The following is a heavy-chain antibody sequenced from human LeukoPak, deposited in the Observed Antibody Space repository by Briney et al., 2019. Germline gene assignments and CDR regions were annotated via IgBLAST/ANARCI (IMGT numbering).Heavy chain of an antibody. J-gene: IGHJ6*02. D-gene: IGHD3-3*01. CDR2: MNPNSGNT. V-gene: IGHV1-8*01. Sequence: ASVKVSCKASGYTFTSYDINWVRQATGQGLEWMGWMNPNSGNTGYAQKFQGRVTMTRNTSISTAYMELSSLRSEDTAVYYCATSWVGVVTEKYYYYGMDVWGQGTTVTVSS. CDR1: GYTFTSYD. CDR3: ATSWVGVVTEKYYYYGMDV.